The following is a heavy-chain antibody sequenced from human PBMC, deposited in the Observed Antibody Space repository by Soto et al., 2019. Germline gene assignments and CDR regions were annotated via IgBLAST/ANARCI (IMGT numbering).Heavy chain of an antibody. CDR1: GLTFNNYW. D-gene: IGHD6-6*01. J-gene: IGHJ4*02. V-gene: IGHV3-7*01. Sequence: EVQLLESGGGLVQSGGPLSLSCAASGLTFNNYWMSWVRQAPGRGLEWVANIKQEGTEKHSVDPLKGRFTITRDNAKNSVYLQLNSLRAEDTAVYCCARIGYSSSYFDYWGQGTLVTVSS. CDR3: ARIGYSSSYFDY. CDR2: IKQEGTEK.